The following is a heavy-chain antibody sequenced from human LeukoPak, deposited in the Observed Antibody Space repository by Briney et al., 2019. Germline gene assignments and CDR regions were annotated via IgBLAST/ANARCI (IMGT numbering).Heavy chain of an antibody. Sequence: GESLKISCKASGYSFTSYWIGWVRQMPRKGLEWMGIIYPGDSGTRYSPSFQAQVTISAEKSISTAYLQWSSLKASDTAMYYCARHLITGTSNRFIPINWFDPWGQGTLVTVSS. D-gene: IGHD1/OR15-1a*01. V-gene: IGHV5-51*01. CDR2: IYPGDSGT. J-gene: IGHJ5*02. CDR1: GYSFTSYW. CDR3: ARHLITGTSNRFIPINWFDP.